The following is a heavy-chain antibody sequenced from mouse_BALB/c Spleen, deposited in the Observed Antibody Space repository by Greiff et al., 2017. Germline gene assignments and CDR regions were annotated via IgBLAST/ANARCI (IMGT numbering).Heavy chain of an antibody. J-gene: IGHJ4*01. Sequence: QVQLQQSGPGLVAPSQSLSITCTVSGFSLTGYGVNWVRQPPGKGLEWLGMIWGDGSTDYNSALKSRLSISKDNSKSQVFLKMNSLQTDDTARYYCARVRVYDGYSYAMDYWGQGTSVTVSS. CDR3: ARVRVYDGYSYAMDY. D-gene: IGHD2-3*01. CDR2: IWGDGST. V-gene: IGHV2-6-7*01. CDR1: GFSLTGYG.